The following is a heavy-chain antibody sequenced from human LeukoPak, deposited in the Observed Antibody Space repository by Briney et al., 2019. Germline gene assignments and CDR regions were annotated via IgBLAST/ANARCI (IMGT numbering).Heavy chain of an antibody. CDR1: GYSFISYW. CDR3: ARHDIRTWFDP. Sequence: GESLQISCKGSGYSFISYWISWVRQMPGKGVEWMGRIDPSDSYTNYSQSFQGHVTISADKSISTAYLQWSSLKASDTAMYYCARHDIRTWFDPWGQGTLVTVSS. CDR2: IDPSDSYT. V-gene: IGHV5-10-1*01. D-gene: IGHD3-22*01. J-gene: IGHJ5*02.